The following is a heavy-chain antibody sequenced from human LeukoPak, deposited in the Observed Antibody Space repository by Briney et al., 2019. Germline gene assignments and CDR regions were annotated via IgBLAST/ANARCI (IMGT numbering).Heavy chain of an antibody. Sequence: PGGSLRLSCAASGFTFSSYGMHWVRQAPGKGLEWVALIKPDGSNKYYADSVKGRFTISRDNSKNTLHLQMNSLRAEDTAVYYCARSRAFDYWGQGTLVTASS. CDR2: IKPDGSNK. J-gene: IGHJ4*02. V-gene: IGHV3-30*02. CDR1: GFTFSSYG. D-gene: IGHD2/OR15-2a*01. CDR3: ARSRAFDY.